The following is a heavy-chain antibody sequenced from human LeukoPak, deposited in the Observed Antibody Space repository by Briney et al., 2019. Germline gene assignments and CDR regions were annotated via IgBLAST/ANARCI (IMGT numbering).Heavy chain of an antibody. CDR2: ISSSGSSI. D-gene: IGHD6-13*01. V-gene: IGHV3-48*03. CDR3: ARDMAGYFDY. J-gene: IGHJ4*02. CDR1: GFTFGSYE. Sequence: GGSLRLSCAASGFTFGSYEMNWVRQAPGKGLEWVSYISSSGSSIYYADALKGRFTNSGRNAKNSLYLPMHSLRAEHSAVYFCARDMAGYFDYWGQGTLVSVPS.